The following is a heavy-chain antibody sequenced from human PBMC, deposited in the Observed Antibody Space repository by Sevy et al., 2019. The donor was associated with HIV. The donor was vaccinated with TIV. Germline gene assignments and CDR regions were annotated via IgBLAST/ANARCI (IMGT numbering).Heavy chain of an antibody. CDR2: IKQDGSEK. CDR3: ARDVSSPYGDYEGYYFDY. V-gene: IGHV3-7*01. CDR1: GFIFNDYW. Sequence: GLLRLSCAASGFIFNDYWMSWVRQAPGKGLEWVANIKQDGSEKYYVDSVKGRFTISRDNAKNSLYLQMNSLRAEDTAVYYCARDVSSPYGDYEGYYFDYWGQGNLVTVSS. J-gene: IGHJ4*02. D-gene: IGHD4-17*01.